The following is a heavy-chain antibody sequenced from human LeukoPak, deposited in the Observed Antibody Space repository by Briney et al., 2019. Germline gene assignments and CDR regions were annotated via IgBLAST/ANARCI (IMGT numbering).Heavy chain of an antibody. D-gene: IGHD3-3*01. Sequence: PGGSLRLSCAASGFTFSDYYMSWIRQAPGKGLEWVSYISSSSSYTNYADSVKGRFTISRDNAKNSLYLQMNSLRAEDTAVYYCASWSNGMDVWGKGTTVTVSS. J-gene: IGHJ6*04. CDR2: ISSSSSYT. CDR3: ASWSNGMDV. V-gene: IGHV3-11*06. CDR1: GFTFSDYY.